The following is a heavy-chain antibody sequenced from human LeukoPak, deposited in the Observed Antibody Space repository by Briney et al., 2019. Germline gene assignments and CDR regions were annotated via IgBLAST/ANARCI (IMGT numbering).Heavy chain of an antibody. CDR2: IYTSGST. J-gene: IGHJ3*02. V-gene: IGHV4-4*07. Sequence: SETLSLTCTVSGGSIGSYYWSWIRQPAGKGLGWIGRIYTSGSTNYNPSLKSRVTMSVDTSKNQFSLKLSSVTAADTAVYYCARDGYYDSSGPIDAFDIWGQGTMVTVSS. CDR1: GGSIGSYY. CDR3: ARDGYYDSSGPIDAFDI. D-gene: IGHD3-22*01.